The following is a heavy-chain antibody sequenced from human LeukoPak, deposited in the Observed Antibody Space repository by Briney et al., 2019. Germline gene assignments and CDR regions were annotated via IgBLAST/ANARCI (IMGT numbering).Heavy chain of an antibody. Sequence: GGSLRLSCAASGFTFSSYAMCWVRQAPGKGLEWVSAISGSGGSTYYADSVKGRFTISRDNSKNTLYLQMNSLRAEDTAVYYCARDQRWFGELLGLDIWGQGTMVTVSS. D-gene: IGHD3-10*01. CDR1: GFTFSSYA. V-gene: IGHV3-23*01. J-gene: IGHJ3*02. CDR3: ARDQRWFGELLGLDI. CDR2: ISGSGGST.